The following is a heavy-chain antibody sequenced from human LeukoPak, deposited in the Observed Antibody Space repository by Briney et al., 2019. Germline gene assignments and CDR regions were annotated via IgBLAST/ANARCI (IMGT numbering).Heavy chain of an antibody. CDR1: GFTFSTYD. V-gene: IGHV3-30*02. CDR3: AKDSTHYRVWDDYDSAGLTY. Sequence: GGSLRLSCAASGFTFSTYDMNWVRQAPGKGLEWVAFIRYDGSNKYYADSVKGRVTISRDNSKNTLYLQMDSLRAEDTAVYYCAKDSTHYRVWDDYDSAGLTYWGQGTLVTVSS. CDR2: IRYDGSNK. D-gene: IGHD3-22*01. J-gene: IGHJ4*02.